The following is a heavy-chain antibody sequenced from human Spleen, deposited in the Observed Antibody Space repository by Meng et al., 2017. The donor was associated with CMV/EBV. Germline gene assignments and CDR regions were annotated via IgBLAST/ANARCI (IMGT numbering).Heavy chain of an antibody. V-gene: IGHV1-69*10. J-gene: IGHJ5*02. CDR2: IIPILGIA. CDR3: ARAFCSGGSCYSGGWFDP. D-gene: IGHD2-15*01. Sequence: SVKVSCKASGGTFSSYAISWVRQAPGQGLEWMGGIIPILGIANYAQKFQGRVTITADKSTSTAYMELSSLRSEDTAVYYCARAFCSGGSCYSGGWFDPWGQGTLVTVSS. CDR1: GGTFSSYA.